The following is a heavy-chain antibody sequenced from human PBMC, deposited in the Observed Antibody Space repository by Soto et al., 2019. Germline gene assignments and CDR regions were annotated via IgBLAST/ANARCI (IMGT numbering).Heavy chain of an antibody. V-gene: IGHV1-69*13. CDR1: GGTFSSYA. Sequence: SVKVSCKASGGTFSSYAISWVRQAPGQGLEWMGGIIPIFGTANYAQKFQGRVTITADESTSTAYMELSSLRSEDTAVYYCAREGSSRQTYYYYGMDVWGQGTTVTVSS. J-gene: IGHJ6*02. CDR2: IIPIFGTA. D-gene: IGHD6-19*01. CDR3: AREGSSRQTYYYYGMDV.